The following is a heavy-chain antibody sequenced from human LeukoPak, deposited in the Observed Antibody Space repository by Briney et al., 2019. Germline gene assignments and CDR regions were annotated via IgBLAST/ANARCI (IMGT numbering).Heavy chain of an antibody. J-gene: IGHJ6*02. V-gene: IGHV4-4*02. D-gene: IGHD3-22*01. CDR2: IYHSGST. CDR1: GFTFDSSGM. Sequence: GSLRLSCVASGFTFDSSGMSWVRQPPGKGLEWIGEIYHSGSTNYNPSLKSRVTISVDKSKNQFSLKLSSVTAADTAVYYCASRSSGSYPNHYYYGMDVWGQGTTVTVSS. CDR3: ASRSSGSYPNHYYYGMDV.